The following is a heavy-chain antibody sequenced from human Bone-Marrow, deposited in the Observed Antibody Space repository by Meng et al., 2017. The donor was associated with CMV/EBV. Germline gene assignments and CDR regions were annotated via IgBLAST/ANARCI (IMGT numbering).Heavy chain of an antibody. CDR3: AKYSAVGERLYYFDY. CDR1: AFTVSSKY. D-gene: IGHD2-21*01. Sequence: GEPLKISCSASAFTVSSKYMSWVRQAPGKGLEWLSILYSGGNTYYADSVKGRFTISRDNAKNTLYLQMNSLRAEDTAVYYCAKYSAVGERLYYFDYWGQGTLVTVSS. CDR2: LYSGGNT. V-gene: IGHV3-53*01. J-gene: IGHJ4*02.